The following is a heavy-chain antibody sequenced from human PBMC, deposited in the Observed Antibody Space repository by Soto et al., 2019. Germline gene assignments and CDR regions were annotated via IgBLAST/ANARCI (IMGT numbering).Heavy chain of an antibody. J-gene: IGHJ4*02. CDR1: CFSFRDYF. D-gene: IGHD5-18*01. CDR3: ARNDHTYGVY. V-gene: IGHV3-11*01. Sequence: QVQLVESGGGLVKPGASLRVSCAASCFSFRDYFMSWIRQAPGKGLEWVAYIGPYGNTIGYADSVKGRFTISRDDAKKSLFLHMDSLRSEDTAVYYCARNDHTYGVYWGQGTPVTLSS. CDR2: IGPYGNTI.